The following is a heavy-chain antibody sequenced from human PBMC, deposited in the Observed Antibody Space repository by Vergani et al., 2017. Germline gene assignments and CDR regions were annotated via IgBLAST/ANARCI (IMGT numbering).Heavy chain of an antibody. V-gene: IGHV1-69*01. CDR3: ARDIMGQWLRLDAFDI. CDR2: IIPIFGTA. CDR1: GGTFSSYA. D-gene: IGHD5-12*01. J-gene: IGHJ3*02. Sequence: QVQLVQSGAEVKKPGSSVKVSCKASGGTFSSYAISWVRQAPGQGLEWMGGIIPIFGTANYAQKFQGRVTITADESTSTAYMELRSLRSDDTAVYYCARDIMGQWLRLDAFDIWGQGTMVTVSS.